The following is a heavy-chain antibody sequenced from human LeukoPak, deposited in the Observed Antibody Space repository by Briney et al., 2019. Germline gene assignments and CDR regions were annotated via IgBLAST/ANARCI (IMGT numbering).Heavy chain of an antibody. V-gene: IGHV4-59*01. CDR1: GGSISSYY. Sequence: SETLSLTCTVSGGSISSYYWSWIRQPPGKGLEWIGYIHYSGSTNYNPSLKSRVTISVDTSKNQFSLKLSSVTAADTAVYYCARLAVAGQLRGPAFDYWGQGTLVTVSS. CDR3: ARLAVAGQLRGPAFDY. D-gene: IGHD6-19*01. J-gene: IGHJ4*02. CDR2: IHYSGST.